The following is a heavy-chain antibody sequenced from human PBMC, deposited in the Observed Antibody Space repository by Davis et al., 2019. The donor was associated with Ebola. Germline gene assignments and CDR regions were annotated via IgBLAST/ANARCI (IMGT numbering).Heavy chain of an antibody. CDR2: VYYIGST. CDR1: GGSMNNYY. V-gene: IGHV4-59*08. Sequence: MPSETLSLTCNVSGGSMNNYYWSWIRQAPGKALECIGYVYYIGSTTYNPSLRSRATISVDTSKNQFSLRLTSVTAADTAVYYCARLPGGDYGVDVWGQGTTVTVSS. D-gene: IGHD2-21*01. CDR3: ARLPGGDYGVDV. J-gene: IGHJ6*02.